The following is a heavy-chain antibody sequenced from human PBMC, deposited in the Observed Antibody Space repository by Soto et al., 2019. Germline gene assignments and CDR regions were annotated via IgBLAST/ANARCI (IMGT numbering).Heavy chain of an antibody. J-gene: IGHJ4*02. Sequence: EVQLLGSGGGLVQPGGSLRLSCVGSGFTFSTYWMNWVRQAPGKGLEWVANINPDGNVGTYVDSVRGRFTTSRDNAKNSLYRQSNSLRAYDTAVYFCAGWGGHDYNYWGQGIMVTVSS. V-gene: IGHV3-7*03. D-gene: IGHD4-4*01. CDR2: INPDGNVG. CDR1: GFTFSTYW. CDR3: AGWGGHDYNY.